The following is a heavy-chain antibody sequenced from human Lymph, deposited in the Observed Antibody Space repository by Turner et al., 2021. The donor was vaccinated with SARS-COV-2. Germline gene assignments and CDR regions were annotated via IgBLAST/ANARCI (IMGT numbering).Heavy chain of an antibody. CDR2: ISYYGSNK. Sequence: QVQLVESGGGVVQPGRYLRLSCAASGFTFSSYAMHWVRQSPGKGLECVAVISYYGSNKYYADSLKGRFTISRDNSKNTLYLQINSLRAEHTAVYYCARDFVAVTGPFDYWGQGTLVTVSS. CDR3: ARDFVAVTGPFDY. D-gene: IGHD6-19*01. J-gene: IGHJ4*02. V-gene: IGHV3-30-3*01. CDR1: GFTFSSYA.